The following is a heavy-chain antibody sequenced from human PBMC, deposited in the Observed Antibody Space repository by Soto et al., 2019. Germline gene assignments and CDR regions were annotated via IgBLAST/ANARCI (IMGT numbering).Heavy chain of an antibody. V-gene: IGHV3-33*01. CDR1: GFTFSSYG. J-gene: IGHJ4*02. CDR3: VRDSGWLFDS. CDR2: IWYEGSNK. Sequence: QVQLVESGGGVVQPGRSLRLSCAASGFTFSSYGMHWVRQAPGKGLEWVALIWYEGSNKYYADSVKGRFTISRDDSKNTVFLQMNSLRAEDTAVYFCVRDSGWLFDSWGQGTLVTVSS. D-gene: IGHD6-19*01.